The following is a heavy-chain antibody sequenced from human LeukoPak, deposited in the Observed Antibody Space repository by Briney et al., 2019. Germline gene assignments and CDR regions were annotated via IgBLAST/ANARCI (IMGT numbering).Heavy chain of an antibody. Sequence: PSETLSLTCAVYGGSFSGYYWSWIRQPPGKGLEWIGEINHSGSTNYNPSLKSRVTISVDTSKNQFSLKLSSVTAADTAVYYCARRKRYDSSGYSWFDPWGQGTLVTVSS. V-gene: IGHV4-34*01. D-gene: IGHD3-22*01. CDR3: ARRKRYDSSGYSWFDP. CDR1: GGSFSGYY. J-gene: IGHJ5*02. CDR2: INHSGST.